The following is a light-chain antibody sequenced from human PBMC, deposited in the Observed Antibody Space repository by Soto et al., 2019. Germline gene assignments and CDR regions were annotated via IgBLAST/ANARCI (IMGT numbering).Light chain of an antibody. CDR1: SRDVGIYNL. J-gene: IGLJ1*01. V-gene: IGLV2-14*02. CDR2: EDT. CDR3: TSSTTGSLYV. Sequence: QSALTQPASVSGSPGQSITISCTGTSRDVGIYNLVSWYQLHPGKVPKLIIYEDTKRPSGVSYRFSGSKSGNTASLTISGLQAEDEADYFCTSSTTGSLYVFGTGTKLTVL.